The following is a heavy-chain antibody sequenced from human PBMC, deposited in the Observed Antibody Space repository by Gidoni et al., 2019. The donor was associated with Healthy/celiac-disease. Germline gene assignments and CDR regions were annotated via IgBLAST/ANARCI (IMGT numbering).Heavy chain of an antibody. D-gene: IGHD3-10*01. Sequence: EVQLVESGGGLVKPGGSLRLSCAASGFTFSSYSMNWVRQAPGKGLEWVSSISSSSSYIYYADSVKGRFTISRDNAKNSLYLQMNSLRAEDTAVYYCARDPHYYGSGSYFDYWGQGTLATVSS. CDR3: ARDPHYYGSGSYFDY. CDR2: ISSSSSYI. V-gene: IGHV3-21*01. CDR1: GFTFSSYS. J-gene: IGHJ4*02.